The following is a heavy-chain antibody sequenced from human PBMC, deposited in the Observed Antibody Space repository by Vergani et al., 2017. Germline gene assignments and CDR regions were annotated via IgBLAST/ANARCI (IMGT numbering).Heavy chain of an antibody. CDR2: IYTSGST. J-gene: IGHJ6*03. Sequence: QVQLQESGPGLVKPSQTLSLTCTVSGGSISSGSYYWSWIRQPAGKGLEWIGRIYTSGSTNYNPSLKSRVTMSVDTSKSQFSLKLSSVTAADTAVYYCARDLTGTSSSIFYYYIDVWGKGTTVTVSS. CDR3: ARDLTGTSSSIFYYYIDV. D-gene: IGHD1-7*01. CDR1: GGSISSGSYY. V-gene: IGHV4-61*02.